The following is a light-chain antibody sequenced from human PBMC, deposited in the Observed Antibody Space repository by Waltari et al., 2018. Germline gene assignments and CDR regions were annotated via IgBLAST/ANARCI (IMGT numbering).Light chain of an antibody. V-gene: IGLV2-23*02. Sequence: QSALTQPASVSGTPGQSITISCSGTTSDVGRYDLVSWYQQHPGEAPKLLICEVFKRPPDTSSRFSGAKSGSTASLTISGLQPEDEADYYCCSYAGRGTYVFGSGTNVTVL. CDR3: CSYAGRGTYV. J-gene: IGLJ1*01. CDR1: TSDVGRYDL. CDR2: EVF.